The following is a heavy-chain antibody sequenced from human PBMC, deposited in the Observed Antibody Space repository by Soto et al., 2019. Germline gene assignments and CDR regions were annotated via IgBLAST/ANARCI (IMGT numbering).Heavy chain of an antibody. Sequence: GASVKVSCKASGYTFTSYGISWVRQAPGQGLEWMGWISAYNGNTNYAQKLQGRVTMTTDTSTSTAYMELRSLRSDDTAVYYCARVFTEVTMIVVVPKLGYYYFDYWGQGTLVTVSS. J-gene: IGHJ4*02. CDR2: ISAYNGNT. D-gene: IGHD3-22*01. CDR3: ARVFTEVTMIVVVPKLGYYYFDY. V-gene: IGHV1-18*04. CDR1: GYTFTSYG.